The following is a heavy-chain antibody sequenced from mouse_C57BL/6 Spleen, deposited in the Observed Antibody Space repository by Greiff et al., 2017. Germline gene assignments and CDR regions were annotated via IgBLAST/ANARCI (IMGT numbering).Heavy chain of an antibody. D-gene: IGHD2-4*01. CDR3: ARWDNDKNWLAY. Sequence: QVQLQQSGAELARPGASVKMSCKASGYTFTSYTMNWVKQRPGQGLEWIGYINPSSGYTKYNQKFKDKATLTADKSSSTAYMQLSSLTSEDSAVYYCARWDNDKNWLAYWGQGTLVTVS. J-gene: IGHJ3*01. CDR1: GYTFTSYT. CDR2: INPSSGYT. V-gene: IGHV1-4*01.